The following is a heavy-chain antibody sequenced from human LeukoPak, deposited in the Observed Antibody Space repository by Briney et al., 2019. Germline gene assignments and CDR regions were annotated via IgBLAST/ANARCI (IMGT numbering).Heavy chain of an antibody. CDR3: AREGGSSGWYLDY. D-gene: IGHD6-19*01. V-gene: IGHV3-21*01. Sequence: GGSLRLSCAASGFTFSSYSMNWVRQAPGKGLEWVSSISSSSSYIYYADSVKGRFTISRDNAKNSLYLQMNSLRAEDTAVYYCAREGGSSGWYLDYWGQGIMVTVSS. CDR2: ISSSSSYI. J-gene: IGHJ4*02. CDR1: GFTFSSYS.